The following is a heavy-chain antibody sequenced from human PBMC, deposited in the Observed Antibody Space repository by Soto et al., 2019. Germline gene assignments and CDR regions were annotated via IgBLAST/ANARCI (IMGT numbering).Heavy chain of an antibody. V-gene: IGHV3-30-3*01. CDR1: GFTFSSYA. Sequence: PGGSLRLSCAASGFTFSSYAMHWVRQAPGKGLEWVAVISYDGSNKYYADSVKGRFTISRDNSKNTLYLQMNSLRAEDTAVYYCAREYGSVSYQLQPPKYYYYYYGMDVWGQGTTVTVSS. J-gene: IGHJ6*02. CDR3: AREYGSVSYQLQPPKYYYYYYGMDV. CDR2: ISYDGSNK. D-gene: IGHD3-10*01.